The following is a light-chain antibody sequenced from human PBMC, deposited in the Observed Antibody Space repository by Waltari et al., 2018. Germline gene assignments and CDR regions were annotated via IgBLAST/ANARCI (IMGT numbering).Light chain of an antibody. J-gene: IGKJ1*01. CDR3: QQYGNSPRT. CDR2: GAS. V-gene: IGKV3-20*01. CDR1: QSVSSNY. Sequence: IVLTQSPGTLSLSPGERVTLSCRAGQSVSSNYVAWYQPKPGQAPRLLIYGASSRATGIPDRFIGSGSGTDFTLTISSLERDDFAVYFCQQYGNSPRTFGQGTRVEVK.